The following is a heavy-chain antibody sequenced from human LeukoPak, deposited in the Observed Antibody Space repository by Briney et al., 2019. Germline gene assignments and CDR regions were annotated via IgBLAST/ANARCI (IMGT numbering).Heavy chain of an antibody. J-gene: IGHJ4*02. CDR3: VRGVGGEYFYFDR. CDR2: IYHSGAA. V-gene: IGHV4-30-4*07. CDR1: CDSISSDGHS. D-gene: IGHD1-26*01. Sequence: SETLSLTCGVSCDSISSDGHSWSWIRQPPGKGIEWVGYIYHSGAAYHNPSLKSRLALSVDTSNNQFSLRLRSVTAADTAVYYCVRGVGGEYFYFDRWGQGALVTVSA.